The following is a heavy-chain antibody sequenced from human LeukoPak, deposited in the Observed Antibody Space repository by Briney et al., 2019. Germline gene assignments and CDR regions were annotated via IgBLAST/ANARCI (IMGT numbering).Heavy chain of an antibody. CDR3: ATISAAGRGGYFDF. CDR2: ISSGSAYI. D-gene: IGHD6-13*01. CDR1: GFTFGDYT. J-gene: IGHJ4*02. Sequence: GGSLRLSCAASGFTFGDYTMNWVRQAPGKGLEWVSSISSGSAYIYYTDSVKGRFTISRDNAENSLYLQMNSLRAEDTAVYYCATISAAGRGGYFDFWGQGTLVTVSS. V-gene: IGHV3-21*01.